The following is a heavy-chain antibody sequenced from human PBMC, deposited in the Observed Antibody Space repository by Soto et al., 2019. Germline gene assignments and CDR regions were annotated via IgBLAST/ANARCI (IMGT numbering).Heavy chain of an antibody. V-gene: IGHV3-48*02. J-gene: IGHJ6*02. CDR1: GFTFSSYS. Sequence: PGGSLRLSCAASGFTFSSYSMNWVRQAPGKGLEWVSYISSSSSTIYYADSVKGRFTISRDNAKNSLYLQMNSLRDEDTAVYYFASLTTVVRVFDSGMDVCGQGTTVTVYS. D-gene: IGHD4-17*01. CDR3: ASLTTVVRVFDSGMDV. CDR2: ISSSSSTI.